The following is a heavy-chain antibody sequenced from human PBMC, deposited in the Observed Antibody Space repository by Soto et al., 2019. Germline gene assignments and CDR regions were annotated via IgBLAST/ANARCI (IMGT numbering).Heavy chain of an antibody. CDR2: IYYSGST. J-gene: IGHJ3*02. CDR3: ARDANPNYDFLTGRPRSCAFDI. Sequence: SETRSLTCTVSGGSISSGGYYWSWIRQHPGKGLEWIGYIYYSGSTYYNPSLKSRVTISVDTSKNQFSLKLSSVTAADTAVYYCARDANPNYDFLTGRPRSCAFDICGQGTMVTVSS. D-gene: IGHD3-9*01. V-gene: IGHV4-31*03. CDR1: GGSISSGGYY.